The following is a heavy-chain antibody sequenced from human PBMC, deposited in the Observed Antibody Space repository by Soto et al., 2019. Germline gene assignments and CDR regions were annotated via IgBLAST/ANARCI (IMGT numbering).Heavy chain of an antibody. CDR2: IYYSGST. J-gene: IGHJ6*02. D-gene: IGHD2-21*01. Sequence: SETLSHPCTVSGGSTSTISYYWGWIRQPPGNGLEWIGSIYYSGSTYHNPSLKSRVTISVDTSKFLFSLKLSSVSAADTALFYFARRVVMATLPYYCDGMDVWGQGTSVTVSS. CDR3: ARRVVMATLPYYCDGMDV. CDR1: GGSTSTISYY. V-gene: IGHV4-39*01.